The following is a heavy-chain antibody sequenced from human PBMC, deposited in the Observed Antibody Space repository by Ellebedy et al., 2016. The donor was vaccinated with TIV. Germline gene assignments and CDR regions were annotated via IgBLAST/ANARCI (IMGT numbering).Heavy chain of an antibody. CDR3: ARDRYYDSSGLDP. D-gene: IGHD3-22*01. Sequence: PGGSLRLSCAASGFTFSSYGMHWVRQAPGKGLGWVAVIWYDGSNKYYADSVKGRFTISRDNSKNTLYLQMNSLRAEDTAVYYCARDRYYDSSGLDPWGQGTLVTVSS. CDR2: IWYDGSNK. CDR1: GFTFSSYG. J-gene: IGHJ5*02. V-gene: IGHV3-33*01.